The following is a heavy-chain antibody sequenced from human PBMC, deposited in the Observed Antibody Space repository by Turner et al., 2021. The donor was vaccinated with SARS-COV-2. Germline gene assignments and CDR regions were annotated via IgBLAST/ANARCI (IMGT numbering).Heavy chain of an antibody. D-gene: IGHD3-16*01. Sequence: QVQLVESGGGVVQPGRSLRLSCAASGFTFSSHGMHWVCQSPGKGLECVAVISYDGSNKYYADSVKCRFTISRDNSKNTLYLQMNSLRAEDTAVYYCAKDGGHDYVDYCPMDVWGQGTTVTVSS. CDR3: AKDGGHDYVDYCPMDV. CDR1: GFTFSSHG. V-gene: IGHV3-30*18. CDR2: ISYDGSNK. J-gene: IGHJ6*02.